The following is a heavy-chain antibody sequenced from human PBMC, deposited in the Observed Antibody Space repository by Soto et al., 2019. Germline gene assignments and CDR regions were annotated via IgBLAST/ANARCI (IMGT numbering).Heavy chain of an antibody. CDR3: ARNNEGVH. Sequence: QVQLQESGPGLVKPSQTLSLTCTVSGVSITSGIYYWTWIRKPPVKGLEWIGYMHYSGNTYDNPSLQGRITISVDKSKNQFSLNLSSVTAADTAVYYCARNNEGVHWGQGTLVTVSS. V-gene: IGHV4-30-4*01. CDR2: MHYSGNT. J-gene: IGHJ4*02. D-gene: IGHD3-10*01. CDR1: GVSITSGIYY.